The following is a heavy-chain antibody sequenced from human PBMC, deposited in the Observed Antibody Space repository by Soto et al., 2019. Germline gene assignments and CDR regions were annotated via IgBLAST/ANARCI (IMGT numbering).Heavy chain of an antibody. J-gene: IGHJ4*02. D-gene: IGHD4-17*01. CDR1: GGSISSGGYS. CDR3: ARVYGDRPQPLFDY. V-gene: IGHV4-30-2*01. Sequence: QLQLQESGSGLVKPSQTLSLTCAVSGGSISSGGYSWSWIRQPPGKGLEWIGYIYHSGSTYYNPSLKSRVTISVDRSKNHFSLKVSSVTAADTAVYYCARVYGDRPQPLFDYWGQGTLVTVSS. CDR2: IYHSGST.